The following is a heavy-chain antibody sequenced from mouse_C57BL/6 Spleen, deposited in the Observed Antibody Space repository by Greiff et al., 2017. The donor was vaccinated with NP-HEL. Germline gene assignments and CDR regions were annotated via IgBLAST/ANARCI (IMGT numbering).Heavy chain of an antibody. V-gene: IGHV14-2*01. CDR3: ARNDYDGTWFAY. CDR2: IDPEDGET. J-gene: IGHJ3*01. CDR1: GFNIKDYY. D-gene: IGHD2-4*01. Sequence: VHVKQSGAELVKPGASVKLSCTASGFNIKDYYMHWVKQRTEQGLEWIGRIDPEDGETKYAPKFQGKATITADTSANTAYLQLSSLTSEDTAVYYCARNDYDGTWFAYWGQGTLVTVSA.